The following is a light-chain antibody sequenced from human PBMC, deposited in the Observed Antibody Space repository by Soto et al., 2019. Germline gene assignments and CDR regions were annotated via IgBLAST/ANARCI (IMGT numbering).Light chain of an antibody. J-gene: IGKJ5*01. CDR1: QSISNY. CDR2: AAS. Sequence: DIQMTQSPSSLSASVGDRVTITCRASQSISNYLNWYQQKPGKAPKLLIYAASSLQSGVPSRFSGSGSGTDFTLTISSLQPKDFATYFCQQTDTTPITFGQGTRLEIK. CDR3: QQTDTTPIT. V-gene: IGKV1-39*01.